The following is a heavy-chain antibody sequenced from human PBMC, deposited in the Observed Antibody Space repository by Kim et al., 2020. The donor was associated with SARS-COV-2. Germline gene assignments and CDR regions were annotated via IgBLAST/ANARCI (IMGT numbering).Heavy chain of an antibody. J-gene: IGHJ4*02. Sequence: YANSVKRRFTISRDNAKNSLYLKMNSLRAEDTAVYYCARAYSSGWAYFDYWGQGTLVTVSS. D-gene: IGHD6-19*01. V-gene: IGHV3-21*01. CDR3: ARAYSSGWAYFDY.